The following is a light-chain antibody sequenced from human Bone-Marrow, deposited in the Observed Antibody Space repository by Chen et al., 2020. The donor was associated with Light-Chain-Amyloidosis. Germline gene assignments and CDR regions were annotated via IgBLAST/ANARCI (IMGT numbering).Light chain of an antibody. CDR1: SSDVGSYNL. V-gene: IGLV2-23*02. CDR2: EVS. CDR3: CSYAGSSTWV. J-gene: IGLJ3*02. Sequence: QSALTHPASVSGSPGPSITISCTGTSSDVGSYNLVSWYQQHPGKAPKLMIYEVSKRPSGVSNRFSGSKSGNTASLTISGLQAEDEADYYCCSYAGSSTWVFGGGTKLTVL.